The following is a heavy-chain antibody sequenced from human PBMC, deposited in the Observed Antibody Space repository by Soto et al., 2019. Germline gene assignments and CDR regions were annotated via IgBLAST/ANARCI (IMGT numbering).Heavy chain of an antibody. V-gene: IGHV4-59*01. D-gene: IGHD5-12*01. CDR3: ARGGSGYVHGMDV. J-gene: IGHJ6*02. Sequence: PSETLSLTCTVSGGSISSYYWSWIRQPPGKGLEWIGYIYYSGSTNYNPSLKSRVTISVDTSKNQFSLKLSSVTAADTAVYYCARGGSGYVHGMDVWGRGTTVTVSS. CDR2: IYYSGST. CDR1: GGSISSYY.